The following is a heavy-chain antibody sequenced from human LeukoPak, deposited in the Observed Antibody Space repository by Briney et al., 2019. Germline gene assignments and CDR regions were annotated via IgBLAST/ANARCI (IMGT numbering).Heavy chain of an antibody. V-gene: IGHV4-34*01. CDR1: GGSFSGYY. D-gene: IGHD5-24*01. J-gene: IGHJ3*02. Sequence: SETLSLTCAVYGGSFSGYYWSWIRQPPGKGLEWIGEINHSGSTNYNPSLKSRVTISVDTSKNQFSLKLSSVTAADTAVYDCATVGRRGWLQLLHAFDIWGQGTMVTVSS. CDR2: INHSGST. CDR3: ATVGRRGWLQLLHAFDI.